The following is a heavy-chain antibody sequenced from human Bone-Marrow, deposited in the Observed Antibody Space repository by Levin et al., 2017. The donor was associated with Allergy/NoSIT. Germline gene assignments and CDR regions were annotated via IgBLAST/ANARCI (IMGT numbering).Heavy chain of an antibody. CDR3: ARRLYGDYVGYLDP. Sequence: SETLSLTCTVSGGSISSSSYYCAWIRQPPGKGLEWIGSINDSGNTYYSPSLKSRVTISVDTSKNKFSLRLTSVTAADTSVDYCARRLYGDYVGYLDPWGQGTLVIVSS. CDR1: GGSISSSSYY. CDR2: INDSGNT. V-gene: IGHV4-39*01. D-gene: IGHD4-17*01. J-gene: IGHJ5*02.